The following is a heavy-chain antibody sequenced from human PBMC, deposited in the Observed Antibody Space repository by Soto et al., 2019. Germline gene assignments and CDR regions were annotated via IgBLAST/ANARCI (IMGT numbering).Heavy chain of an antibody. CDR3: AKDPGWNYGEYYYYYMDV. Sequence: GGSLRLSCAASGFTFSSYAMSWVRQAPGKGLEWVSAISGSGGSTYYADSVKGRFTISRDNSKNTLYLQMNSLRAEDTAVYYCAKDPGWNYGEYYYYYMDVWGKGTTVTVSS. CDR1: GFTFSSYA. D-gene: IGHD1-7*01. V-gene: IGHV3-23*01. CDR2: ISGSGGST. J-gene: IGHJ6*03.